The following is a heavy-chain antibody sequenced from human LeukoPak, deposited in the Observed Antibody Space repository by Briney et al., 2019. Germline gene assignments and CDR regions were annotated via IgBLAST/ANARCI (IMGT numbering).Heavy chain of an antibody. V-gene: IGHV1-2*02. CDR3: ARRIAVAGSPVYYFDY. Sequence: ASVKVSCKASAYTLGGYYMHWVRQAPGQGLEWMGWINPKSGVTNYAQKFQGRVTMTWDTSINTTFMELSRLRSDDTAVYYCARRIAVAGSPVYYFDYWGQRTLVTVSS. CDR2: INPKSGVT. D-gene: IGHD6-19*01. J-gene: IGHJ4*02. CDR1: AYTLGGYY.